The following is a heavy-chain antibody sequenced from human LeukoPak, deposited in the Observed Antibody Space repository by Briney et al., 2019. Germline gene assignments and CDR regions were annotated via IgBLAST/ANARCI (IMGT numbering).Heavy chain of an antibody. CDR2: IYYSGST. Sequence: PSETLSLTCTVSGGSISSSSYYWGWIRQPPGKGLEWIGSIYYSGSTYYNPSLKSRVTISVDTSKNQFSLKLSSVTAADTAVYYCARDPAAGDYSTFDYWGQGTLVTVSS. D-gene: IGHD4-11*01. CDR3: ARDPAAGDYSTFDY. CDR1: GGSISSSSYY. V-gene: IGHV4-39*07. J-gene: IGHJ4*02.